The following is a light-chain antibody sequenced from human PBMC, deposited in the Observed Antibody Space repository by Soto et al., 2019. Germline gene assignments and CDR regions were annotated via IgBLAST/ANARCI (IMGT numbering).Light chain of an antibody. Sequence: EIVLTQSPATLSLSPGERATLSCRASQSISSYLAWYQQKPDQAPRLLIYDASNRATGIPARFSGSGSGTDFTLTISSLEPEDFAVYYCPQRSTWPFPFRPGTKVDIK. J-gene: IGKJ3*01. CDR3: PQRSTWPFP. V-gene: IGKV3-11*01. CDR1: QSISSY. CDR2: DAS.